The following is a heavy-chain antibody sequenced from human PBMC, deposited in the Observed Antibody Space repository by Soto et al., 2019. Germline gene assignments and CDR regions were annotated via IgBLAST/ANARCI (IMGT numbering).Heavy chain of an antibody. CDR2: ISGSGGST. J-gene: IGHJ4*02. Sequence: GGSLRLSCAASGFTFSSYAMSWVRQAPGKGLEWVSAISGSGGSTYYADSVKGRFTISRDNSKNTLYLQMNSLRAEDTAVYYCAKDHTGRYSSGWYLYWGQGTLVTVSS. D-gene: IGHD6-19*01. CDR1: GFTFSSYA. CDR3: AKDHTGRYSSGWYLY. V-gene: IGHV3-23*01.